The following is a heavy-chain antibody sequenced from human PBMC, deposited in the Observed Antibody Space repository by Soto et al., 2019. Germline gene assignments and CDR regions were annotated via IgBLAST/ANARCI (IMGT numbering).Heavy chain of an antibody. CDR1: GGSISSGGYY. CDR2: IYYSGST. Sequence: QVQLQESGPGLVKPSQTLSLTCTVSGGSISSGGYYWSWIRQHPGKGLEWIGYIYYSGSTYYNPSLRGGVTISVDRFKNQSSLKLGSGIAGETAVYYWASFTVTTDYGGQGTLVTVSS. CDR3: ASFTVTTDY. V-gene: IGHV4-31*03. D-gene: IGHD4-17*01. J-gene: IGHJ4*02.